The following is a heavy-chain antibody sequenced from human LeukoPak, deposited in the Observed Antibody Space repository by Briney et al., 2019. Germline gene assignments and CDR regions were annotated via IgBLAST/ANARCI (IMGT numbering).Heavy chain of an antibody. CDR1: GYTFTSYA. D-gene: IGHD5-24*01. Sequence: ASVKVSCKASGYTFTSYAMHWVRQAPGQRLEWMGWINAGNGNTKYSQKFQGRVTITRDTSASTAYMELSSLRSEDTAVYYCARCDVGDGYSHYWGQGTLVTVSS. CDR2: INAGNGNT. J-gene: IGHJ4*02. CDR3: ARCDVGDGYSHY. V-gene: IGHV1-3*01.